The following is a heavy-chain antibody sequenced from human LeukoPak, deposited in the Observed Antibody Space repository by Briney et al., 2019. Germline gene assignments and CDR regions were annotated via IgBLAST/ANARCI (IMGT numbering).Heavy chain of an antibody. Sequence: NPSETLYLTCAVYGGSFSGYYWSWIRQPPGKGLEWIGEINHSGSTNYNPSLKSRVTISVDTSKNQFSLRLSSVTAADTAFYYCARHGNIVVVVAARGFDPWGQGTLVTVSS. CDR2: INHSGST. CDR3: ARHGNIVVVVAARGFDP. D-gene: IGHD2-15*01. V-gene: IGHV4-34*01. J-gene: IGHJ5*02. CDR1: GGSFSGYY.